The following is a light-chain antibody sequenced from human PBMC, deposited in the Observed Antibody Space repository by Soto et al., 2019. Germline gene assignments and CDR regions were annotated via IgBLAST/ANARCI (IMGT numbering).Light chain of an antibody. CDR2: EVY. J-gene: IGLJ2*01. CDR1: RDDVGGYNY. Sequence: QSALTQPPSASGSPGQSVTISCTGTRDDVGGYNYVSWFQHHPGKAPKLMIYEVYKRPSGVPDRFSGSKSGTSASLAITGLQAEDEADYYCQSFDSHVLGLLFGVGTKLTVL. V-gene: IGLV2-8*01. CDR3: QSFDSHVLGLL.